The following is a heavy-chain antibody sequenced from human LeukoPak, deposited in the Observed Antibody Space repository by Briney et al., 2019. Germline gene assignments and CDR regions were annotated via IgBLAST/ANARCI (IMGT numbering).Heavy chain of an antibody. V-gene: IGHV2-5*02. CDR1: GFSLRTGGVG. J-gene: IGHJ3*02. CDR3: AHMSPLDAFDI. CDR2: NYWDDDK. Sequence: GPTPVNPPQTLTLTCSFSGFSLRTGGVGVGWVRQPPGKALEWLALNYWDDDKRYSPSLKSRLSITKDTTKNQMVLTMTNMDPVDTATYYCAHMSPLDAFDIWGQGTMVTVSS.